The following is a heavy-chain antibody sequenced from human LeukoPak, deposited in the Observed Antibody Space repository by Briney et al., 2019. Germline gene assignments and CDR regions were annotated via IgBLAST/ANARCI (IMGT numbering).Heavy chain of an antibody. Sequence: ASVTVSCKASGYTFTSYYMHWVRQAPGQGLEWMGIINPSGGSTSYAQKFQGRVTITRDTSTSTVYMELSSLRSEDPAVYYCARARSGYCSSTSCYRNWFDPWGQGTLVTVSS. CDR3: ARARSGYCSSTSCYRNWFDP. V-gene: IGHV1-46*01. CDR1: GYTFTSYY. CDR2: INPSGGST. J-gene: IGHJ5*02. D-gene: IGHD2-2*01.